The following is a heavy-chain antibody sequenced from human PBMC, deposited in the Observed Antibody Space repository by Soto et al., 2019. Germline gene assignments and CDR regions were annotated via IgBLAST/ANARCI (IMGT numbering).Heavy chain of an antibody. CDR2: ISGSGGST. CDR3: AKPLSARRSVYYYYYGMDV. CDR1: GFTFSSYA. J-gene: IGHJ6*01. Sequence: GGSLRLSCAASGFTFSSYAMSWVRQAPGKGLEWVSAISGSGGSTYYADSVKGRFTISRDNSKNTLYLQMNSLRAEDTAVYYCAKPLSARRSVYYYYYGMDVWGQGTTVTVS. V-gene: IGHV3-23*01. D-gene: IGHD6-6*01.